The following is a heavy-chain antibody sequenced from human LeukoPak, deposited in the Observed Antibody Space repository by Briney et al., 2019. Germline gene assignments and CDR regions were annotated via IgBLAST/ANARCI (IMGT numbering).Heavy chain of an antibody. V-gene: IGHV4-59*01. CDR2: IYYSGST. CDR1: GGSISSYY. J-gene: IGHJ4*02. D-gene: IGHD3-22*01. Sequence: KASETLSLTCTVPGGSISSYYWSWIRQPPGKGLEWIGYIYYSGSTNYNPSLKSRVTISVDTSKNQFSLKLSSVTAADTAVYYCARGDYYDSSGYYRAFDYWGQGTLVTVSS. CDR3: ARGDYYDSSGYYRAFDY.